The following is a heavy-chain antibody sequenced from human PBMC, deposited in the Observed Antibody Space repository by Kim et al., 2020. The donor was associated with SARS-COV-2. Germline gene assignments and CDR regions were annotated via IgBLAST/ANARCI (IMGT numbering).Heavy chain of an antibody. D-gene: IGHD4-17*01. CDR2: IYYSGST. CDR1: GGSISSSSYY. Sequence: SETLSLTCTVSGGSISSSSYYWGWIRQPPGKGLEWIGSIYYSGSTYYNPSPKSRVTISVDTSKNQFSLKLSSVTAADTAVYYCARQFMTTVTTCYFDYWGRGSLVAVSS. V-gene: IGHV4-39*01. J-gene: IGHJ4*02. CDR3: ARQFMTTVTTCYFDY.